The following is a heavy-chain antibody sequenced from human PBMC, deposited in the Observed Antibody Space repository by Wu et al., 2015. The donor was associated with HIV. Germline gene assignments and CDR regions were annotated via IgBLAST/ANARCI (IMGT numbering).Heavy chain of an antibody. CDR2: ISPYNENI. CDR3: ARVGNYPGYFDY. J-gene: IGHJ4*02. D-gene: IGHD1-7*01. Sequence: VQSGAEVKKPGATVKVSCKASDYRFVTYGVTWLRQVPGHRFEWMGWISPYNENIDVAQKFQGRFTMTTDTSTTTAYMELRNLRSDDTAVYYCARVGNYPGYFDYWGQGTLVTVSS. V-gene: IGHV1-18*01. CDR1: DYRFVTYG.